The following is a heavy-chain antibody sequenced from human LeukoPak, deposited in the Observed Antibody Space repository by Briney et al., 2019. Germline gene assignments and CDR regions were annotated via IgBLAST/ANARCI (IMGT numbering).Heavy chain of an antibody. V-gene: IGHV3-21*01. CDR3: AGVRTYYYDSSSSDAFDI. D-gene: IGHD3-22*01. Sequence: GGSLRLSCAASGFTFSSYSMKWVRQAPGKGREWGSCISSSIIYIYYSYSVKARFTISRDNAKNSLYLQMNSLRAEDTAVYYCAGVRTYYYDSSSSDAFDIWGQGTMVTVSS. CDR1: GFTFSSYS. J-gene: IGHJ3*02. CDR2: ISSSIIYI.